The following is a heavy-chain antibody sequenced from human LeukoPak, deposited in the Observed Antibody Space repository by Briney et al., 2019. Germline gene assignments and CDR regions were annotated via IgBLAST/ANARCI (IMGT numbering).Heavy chain of an antibody. Sequence: NRRESLKISCKGSGYSFTSYWIGWVRQMPGKGLEWMGIIYPGDSDTRYSPSFQGQVTISADKSISTAYLQWSSLKASDTAMYYCARRPGGSGSHNWFDPWGQGTLVTVSS. CDR3: ARRPGGSGSHNWFDP. J-gene: IGHJ5*02. CDR1: GYSFTSYW. V-gene: IGHV5-51*01. CDR2: IYPGDSDT. D-gene: IGHD3-10*01.